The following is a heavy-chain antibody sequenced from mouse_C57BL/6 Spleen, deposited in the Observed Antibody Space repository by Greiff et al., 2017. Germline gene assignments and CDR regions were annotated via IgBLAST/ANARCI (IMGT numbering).Heavy chain of an antibody. Sequence: QVQLQQSGAELVRPGASVTLSCKASGYTFTDYYINWVKQRPGQGLEWIARIYPGSGDTYYNEKFKGKATLTAEKSSSTAYMQLSSLTSEDSAVYFCARTPRRDYFDYWGQGTTLTVSS. CDR1: GYTFTDYY. CDR3: ARTPRRDYFDY. V-gene: IGHV1-76*01. CDR2: IYPGSGDT. J-gene: IGHJ2*01.